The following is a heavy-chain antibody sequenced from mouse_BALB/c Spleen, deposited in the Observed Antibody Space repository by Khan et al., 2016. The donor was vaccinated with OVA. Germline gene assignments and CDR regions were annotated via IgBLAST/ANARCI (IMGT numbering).Heavy chain of an antibody. D-gene: IGHD2-10*01. Sequence: VQLQESGPGLVAPSQSLSITCTISGFSLTSYGIHWVRQPPGKGLEWLVVIWSDGSTTYNSTLKSRLSITKDTSKSQVFLKMNSHQTDEPAMYYCVRQPYYHYYDMDYWGQGTSVTVSS. J-gene: IGHJ4*01. V-gene: IGHV2-6-1*01. CDR3: VRQPYYHYYDMDY. CDR1: GFSLTSYG. CDR2: IWSDGST.